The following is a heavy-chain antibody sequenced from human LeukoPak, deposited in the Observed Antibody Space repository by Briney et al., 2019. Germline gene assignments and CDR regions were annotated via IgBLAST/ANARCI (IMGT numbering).Heavy chain of an antibody. V-gene: IGHV4-59*01. CDR1: GGSISSYD. CDR3: ASDRSEFDY. J-gene: IGHJ4*02. Sequence: SETLSLTCAVSGGSISSYDWSGARQPPGKGLEWIGYIYYSGTTDYNPSLKSRVTISVDTSKNQFSLKLSSVTAADTAVYYCASDRSEFDYWGQGTLVTVSS. CDR2: IYYSGTT.